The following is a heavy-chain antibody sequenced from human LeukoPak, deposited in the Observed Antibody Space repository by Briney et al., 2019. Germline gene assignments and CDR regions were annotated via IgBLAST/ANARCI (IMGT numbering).Heavy chain of an antibody. V-gene: IGHV3-48*02. CDR2: ITSSGTTM. Sequence: PGGSLRLSCAASGFSFSTYSMNWVRQAPGKGLEWVSYITSSGTTMYYADSVKGRFTISRDNAKNSLYLQMNSLSDEDTAVYYCARDLAAPSPWGQGTLVTVSS. CDR1: GFSFSTYS. CDR3: ARDLAAPSP. D-gene: IGHD6-13*01. J-gene: IGHJ5*02.